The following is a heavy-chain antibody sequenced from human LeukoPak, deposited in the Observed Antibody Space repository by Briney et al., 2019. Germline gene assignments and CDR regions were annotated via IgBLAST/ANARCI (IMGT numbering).Heavy chain of an antibody. CDR2: ISGSGGST. V-gene: IGHV3-23*01. Sequence: GGPLRLSCAASGFTFSSYSMNWVRQAPGKGLEWVSAISGSGGSTYYADSVKGRFTISRDNSKNTLYLQMNSLRAEDTAVYYCAKGKDIVVVPAAHGEYYFDYWGQGTLVTVSS. CDR3: AKGKDIVVVPAAHGEYYFDY. J-gene: IGHJ4*02. CDR1: GFTFSSYS. D-gene: IGHD2-2*01.